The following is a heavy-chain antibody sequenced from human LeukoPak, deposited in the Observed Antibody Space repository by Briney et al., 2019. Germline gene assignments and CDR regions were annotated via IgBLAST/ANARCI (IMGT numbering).Heavy chain of an antibody. CDR2: INSEGSIT. V-gene: IGHV3-74*01. J-gene: IGHJ3*02. CDR3: ARGYYDSSGYSPDAFDI. D-gene: IGHD3-22*01. Sequence: PGGSLRLSCAASGFTFSSHWMHWVRQAPGKGLVWVSRINSEGSITTYADSAQGRFTISRDNAKNTLYLQMNSLRAEDTAVYYCARGYYDSSGYSPDAFDIWGQGTMVTVSS. CDR1: GFTFSSHW.